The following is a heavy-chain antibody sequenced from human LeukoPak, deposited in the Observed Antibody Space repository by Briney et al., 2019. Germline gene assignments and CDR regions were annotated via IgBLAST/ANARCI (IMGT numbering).Heavy chain of an antibody. CDR1: GFTFSDHA. CDR2: IDKGGTYI. CDR3: AREVLLLVEPAANTVDY. D-gene: IGHD2-2*01. Sequence: GGSLRLSCAASGFTFSDHAMSWVRQAPGKGLEWVSAIDKGGTYIKYADSVKGRFTVSRDNAKNSLFLQMNNLRLEDTAVYFCAREVLLLVEPAANTVDYWGQGTRVTVSS. J-gene: IGHJ4*02. V-gene: IGHV3-11*06.